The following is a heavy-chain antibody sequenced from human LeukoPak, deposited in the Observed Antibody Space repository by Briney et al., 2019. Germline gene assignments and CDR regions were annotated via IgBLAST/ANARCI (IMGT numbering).Heavy chain of an antibody. CDR3: ARTPIFRDDFDF. J-gene: IGHJ4*02. V-gene: IGHV3-7*03. D-gene: IGHD3-9*01. CDR1: GFTFTSYW. Sequence: PGGSLRLSCAGSGFTFTSYWMTWVRQAPGRGLEWVANIKQDGSEKYYVDSVKGRFTISRDNAKNSLYLRMSSLRAEDTAVYYCARTPIFRDDFDFWGQGTLVTVSS. CDR2: IKQDGSEK.